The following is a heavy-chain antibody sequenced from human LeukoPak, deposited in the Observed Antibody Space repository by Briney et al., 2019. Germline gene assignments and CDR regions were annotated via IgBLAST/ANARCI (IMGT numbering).Heavy chain of an antibody. CDR1: GYTFTSYD. J-gene: IGHJ5*02. Sequence: GASVKVSCKASGYTFTSYDINWVRQAPGQGLEWMGRIIPILGIANYAQKFQGRVTITADESTSTAYMELSSLRSEDTAVYYCAIRLGYCSSTSCSNWFDPWGQGTLVTVSS. V-gene: IGHV1-69*04. CDR2: IIPILGIA. CDR3: AIRLGYCSSTSCSNWFDP. D-gene: IGHD2-2*01.